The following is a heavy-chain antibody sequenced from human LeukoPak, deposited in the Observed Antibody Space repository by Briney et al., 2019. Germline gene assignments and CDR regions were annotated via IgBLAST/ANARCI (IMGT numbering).Heavy chain of an antibody. V-gene: IGHV4-39*07. Sequence: PAETLSLTCTDSGFYIITSGHCWGWIRQPPGKGLEWIGSIYYTGVTSTNPFFRSRTAISVDTSNNQYSMNLTSETAADAAVYYCARERSSSGGHNWFDPWGQGTLVTVSS. D-gene: IGHD4-23*01. CDR1: GFYIITSGHC. CDR2: IYYTGVT. J-gene: IGHJ5*02. CDR3: ARERSSSGGHNWFDP.